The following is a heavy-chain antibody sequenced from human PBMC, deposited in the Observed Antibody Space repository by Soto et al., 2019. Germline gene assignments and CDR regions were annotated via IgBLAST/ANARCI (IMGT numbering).Heavy chain of an antibody. J-gene: IGHJ6*03. CDR3: ARRLDSSSWLPHYYYYYMDV. CDR2: MNPNSGNT. Sequence: GASVKVSCKASGYTFTGYDINWVRQATGQGLEWMGWMNPNSGNTGYAQKFQGRVTMTRNTSISTAYMELSSLRSEDTAVYYCARRLDSSSWLPHYYYYYMDVWGKGTTVTVSS. D-gene: IGHD6-13*01. V-gene: IGHV1-8*01. CDR1: GYTFTGYD.